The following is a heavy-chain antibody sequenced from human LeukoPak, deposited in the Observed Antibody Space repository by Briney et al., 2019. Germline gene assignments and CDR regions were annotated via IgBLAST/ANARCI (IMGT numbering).Heavy chain of an antibody. CDR3: ARDGLLGGDWFDP. CDR1: GYTFTSYY. J-gene: IGHJ5*02. D-gene: IGHD3-16*01. V-gene: IGHV1-46*01. CDR2: INPNGGST. Sequence: RASVKVSCKASGYTFTSYYMHWVRQAPGQGLEWMGIINPNGGSTSYAQKFQGRVTMTRDASTSTVYMELSSLRSEDTAVYYCARDGLLGGDWFDPWGQGTLVTVSS.